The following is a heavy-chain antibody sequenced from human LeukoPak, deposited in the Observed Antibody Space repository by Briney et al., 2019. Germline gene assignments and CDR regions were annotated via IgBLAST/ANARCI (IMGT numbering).Heavy chain of an antibody. CDR2: IYYSGRT. Sequence: SETLSLTCTASDDSISRNFWTWIRQPPGKGLEWTGYIYYSGRTEYNPSLKSRVTISIQTSKNPFSLKLNSVTAADTAIYYCARLHDVSGWHFDYRGQGILVTVSS. CDR3: ARLHDVSGWHFDY. J-gene: IGHJ4*02. V-gene: IGHV4-59*01. D-gene: IGHD6-19*01. CDR1: DDSISRNF.